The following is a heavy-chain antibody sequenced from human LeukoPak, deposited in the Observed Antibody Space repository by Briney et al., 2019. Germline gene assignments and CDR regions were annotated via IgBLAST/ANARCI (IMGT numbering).Heavy chain of an antibody. CDR2: INPNSGDT. J-gene: IGHJ4*02. CDR3: SRDGAAVTAPEDY. CDR1: GYTFTGYY. Sequence: VASVKVSCKASGYTFTGYYLHWVRQAPGQGLEWMGWINPNSGDTKYAQKFQGRVTMTRDTSISTVYMELSGLKSDDTAIYFCSRDGAAVTAPEDYWGQGTLVTVSS. D-gene: IGHD2-21*02. V-gene: IGHV1-2*02.